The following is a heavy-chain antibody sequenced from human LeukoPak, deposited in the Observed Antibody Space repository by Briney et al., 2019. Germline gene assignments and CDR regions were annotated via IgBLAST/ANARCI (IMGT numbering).Heavy chain of an antibody. Sequence: SVKVSCEASGGTFSSYAMSWVRQAPGQGLEWMGGIIPIFGTANYAQKFQGRVTITTDESTSTAYMELSSLRSEDTAVYYCARDSGYCSSTSCYYYYYYYMDVWGKGTTVTVSS. V-gene: IGHV1-69*05. J-gene: IGHJ6*03. CDR2: IIPIFGTA. CDR3: ARDSGYCSSTSCYYYYYYYMDV. CDR1: GGTFSSYA. D-gene: IGHD2-2*01.